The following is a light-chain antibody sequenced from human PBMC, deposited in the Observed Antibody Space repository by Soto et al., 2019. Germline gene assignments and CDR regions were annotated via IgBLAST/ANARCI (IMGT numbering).Light chain of an antibody. J-gene: IGKJ1*01. V-gene: IGKV3-20*01. CDR1: QTLSSTF. CDR2: GAS. CDR3: QQSGNSTWT. Sequence: IVLTQSPGTLSLSPGERATLSCGASQTLSSTFLAWYQQRRGQAPRLLMYGASSRATDIPHRFSVSGSGTDFTLTISSLEPEDSAVYYCQQSGNSTWTFCQGTKVDIK.